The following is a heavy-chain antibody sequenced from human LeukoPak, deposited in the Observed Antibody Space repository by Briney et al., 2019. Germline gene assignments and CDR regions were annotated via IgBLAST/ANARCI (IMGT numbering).Heavy chain of an antibody. V-gene: IGHV4-39*07. Sequence: SETLSLTCTVAGGSMTTRNYYWGWIRQPPGVGREWIGTIYDIGRTNYNPSLKSRVTISVDTSKIHFSLRLSSVTAADTAVYYCARYSSSWGSLDYWGQGTVVTVS. D-gene: IGHD6-13*01. CDR3: ARYSSSWGSLDY. CDR1: GGSMTTRNYY. CDR2: IYDIGRT. J-gene: IGHJ4*02.